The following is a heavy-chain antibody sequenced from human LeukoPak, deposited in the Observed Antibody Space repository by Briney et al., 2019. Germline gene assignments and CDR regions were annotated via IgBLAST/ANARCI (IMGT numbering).Heavy chain of an antibody. CDR2: ISGSGTDT. J-gene: IGHJ6*01. Sequence: PGGSLRLSCAASGLRFSGQYMIWIRQAPGKGLEWVAFISGSGTDTFYADSVKGRFLISKDNTRDSLSLQMTSLSAEDTAMYYCATLHFYAMGVWGQGTTVTVSS. CDR3: ATLHFYAMGV. V-gene: IGHV3-11*01. CDR1: GLRFSGQY.